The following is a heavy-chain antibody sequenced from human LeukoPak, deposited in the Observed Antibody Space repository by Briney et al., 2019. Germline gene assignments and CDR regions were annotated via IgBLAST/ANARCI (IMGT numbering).Heavy chain of an antibody. CDR2: ISSNGGST. Sequence: GSLRLSCAASGFTFSSYAMHWVRQAPGKGLEYVSAISSNGGSTYYANSVKGRFTISRDNSKNTLYLQMGSLRAEDMAVYYCARDHSYGLPDYWGQGTLVTVSS. CDR3: ARDHSYGLPDY. V-gene: IGHV3-64*01. D-gene: IGHD5-18*01. CDR1: GFTFSSYA. J-gene: IGHJ4*02.